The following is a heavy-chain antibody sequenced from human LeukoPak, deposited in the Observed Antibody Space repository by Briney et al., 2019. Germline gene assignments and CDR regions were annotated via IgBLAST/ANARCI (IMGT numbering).Heavy chain of an antibody. CDR2: IGPDGSEQ. J-gene: IGHJ4*02. V-gene: IGHV3-7*03. D-gene: IGHD5-12*01. CDR1: VFRLNDYC. CDR3: ARVATYSGYVFDD. Sequence: GGSLRLSCAASVFRLNDYCMIWVRQARWKGLEWVANIGPDGSEQNHVDSVKGRFTISRDNAKNSVFLQLNSLRAEDTAVYFCARVATYSGYVFDDWGQGTLVTVSS.